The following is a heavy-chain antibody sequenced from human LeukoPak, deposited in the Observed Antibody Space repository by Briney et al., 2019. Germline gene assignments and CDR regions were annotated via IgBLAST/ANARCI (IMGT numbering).Heavy chain of an antibody. J-gene: IGHJ4*02. CDR1: GFTFSSYV. D-gene: IGHD6-13*01. CDR2: ITSSGGNT. CDR3: AKRRQYSSTHFLFDY. Sequence: PGGTLRLSCAASGFTFSSYVMSWVRQYPGKWLECVSTITSSGGNTYYADSVKGRFTISRDNFKNTLYLHMDSLRVEDTALYYCAKRRQYSSTHFLFDYWGQGTLITVSS. V-gene: IGHV3-23*01.